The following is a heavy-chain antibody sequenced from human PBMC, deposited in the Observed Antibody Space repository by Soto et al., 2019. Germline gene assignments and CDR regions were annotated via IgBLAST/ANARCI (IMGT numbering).Heavy chain of an antibody. J-gene: IGHJ4*02. D-gene: IGHD6-19*01. V-gene: IGHV3-30-3*01. CDR2: ISYDGSNK. CDR3: VKQYNSGWG. CDR1: GFTFSSYA. Sequence: QVQLVESGGGVVQPGRSLRLSCAASGFTFSSYAMHWVRQAPGKGLEWVAVISYDGSNKYYADSVKGRFTISRDNSKNTLYLQMNSLRAEDTAVYHCVKQYNSGWGWGQGTLVTVSS.